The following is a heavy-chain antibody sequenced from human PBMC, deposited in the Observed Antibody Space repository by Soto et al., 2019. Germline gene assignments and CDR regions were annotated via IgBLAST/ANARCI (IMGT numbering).Heavy chain of an antibody. CDR3: ARDAYPYYDDSSGYHFDY. J-gene: IGHJ4*02. D-gene: IGHD3-22*01. V-gene: IGHV3-33*01. CDR1: GFTFSSYG. Sequence: PGGSLRLSCAASGFTFSSYGMHWVRQAPGKGLEWVAVIWYDGSNKYYADSVKGRFTISRDNSKNSLYLQMNSLRAEDTAVYYCARDAYPYYDDSSGYHFDYWGQGA. CDR2: IWYDGSNK.